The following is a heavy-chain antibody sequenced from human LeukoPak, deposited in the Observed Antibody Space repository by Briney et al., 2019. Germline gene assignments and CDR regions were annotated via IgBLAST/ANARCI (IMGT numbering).Heavy chain of an antibody. V-gene: IGHV4-59*01. J-gene: IGHJ4*02. CDR1: GGSISSYY. Sequence: SETVSLTCTVSGGSISSYYWSWIRQPPGKGLEWIGYIYYSGSTNYNPSLKSRVTISVDTSKNQFSLKLSSVTAADTAVYYCARGQNYYDSSGYNDYWGQGTLVTVSS. CDR3: ARGQNYYDSSGYNDY. CDR2: IYYSGST. D-gene: IGHD3-22*01.